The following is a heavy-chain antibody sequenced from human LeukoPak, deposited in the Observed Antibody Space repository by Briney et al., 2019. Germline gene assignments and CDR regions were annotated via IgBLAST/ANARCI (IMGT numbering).Heavy chain of an antibody. Sequence: GGSLRPSCAASGFTFSSYWMHWVRQAPGKGLVWVSRINSDGTSTSYADSVKGRFTISRDNAKNTLYLQMNSLRAEDTAVYYCARSYSSGWYSDWGQGTLVTVSS. D-gene: IGHD6-19*01. V-gene: IGHV3-74*01. CDR2: INSDGTST. J-gene: IGHJ4*02. CDR1: GFTFSSYW. CDR3: ARSYSSGWYSD.